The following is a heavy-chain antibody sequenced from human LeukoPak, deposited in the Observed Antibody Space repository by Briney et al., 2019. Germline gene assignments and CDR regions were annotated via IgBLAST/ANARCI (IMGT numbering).Heavy chain of an antibody. CDR1: GFTFSSYA. V-gene: IGHV3-7*03. D-gene: IGHD4-17*01. J-gene: IGHJ4*02. Sequence: GGSLRLSCAASGFTFSSYAMSWVRQAPGKGLEWVANIKQDGSEKYYVDSVKGRFTISRDNAKNSLYLQMNSLRAEDTAVYYCARFNSPNYGDYGKFDYWGQGTLVTVSS. CDR3: ARFNSPNYGDYGKFDY. CDR2: IKQDGSEK.